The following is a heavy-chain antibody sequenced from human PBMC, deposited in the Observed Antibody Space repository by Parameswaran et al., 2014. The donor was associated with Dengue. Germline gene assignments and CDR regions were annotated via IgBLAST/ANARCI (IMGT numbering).Heavy chain of an antibody. Sequence: WIRQPPGKGLEWVSSISRSGSHIYYTDSLKGRFTISRDNAKSSLYLQMSSLRAEDTAVYYCARDSYMLWDTWGQGTLVTVSS. D-gene: IGHD1-1*01. CDR2: ISRSGSHI. CDR3: ARDSYMLWDT. J-gene: IGHJ5*02. V-gene: IGHV3-21*01.